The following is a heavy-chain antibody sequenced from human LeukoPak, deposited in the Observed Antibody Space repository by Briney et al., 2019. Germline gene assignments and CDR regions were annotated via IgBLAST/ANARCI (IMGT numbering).Heavy chain of an antibody. CDR2: ISSSGSTI. D-gene: IGHD3-10*02. CDR3: ARAGRKSRGVDLVRKKETGYYYYMDV. CDR1: GFTFSDYY. Sequence: GGSLRLSCAASGFTFSDYYMSWIRQAPGKGLEWVSYISSSGSTIYYADSVKGRFTISRDNAKNSLYLQMNSLRAEDTAVCYCARAGRKSRGVDLVRKKETGYYYYMDVWGKGTTVTVSS. J-gene: IGHJ6*03. V-gene: IGHV3-11*04.